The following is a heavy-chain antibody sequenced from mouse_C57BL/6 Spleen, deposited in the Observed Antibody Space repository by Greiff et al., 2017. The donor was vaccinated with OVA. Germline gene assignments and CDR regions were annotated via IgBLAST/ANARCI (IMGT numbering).Heavy chain of an antibody. CDR3: TTGYYRFAY. Sequence: VHVKQSGAELVRPGASVKLSCTASGFNIKDDYMHWVKQRPEQGLEWIGLIDPENGDTEYASKFQGKATITADTSSNTAYLQLSSLTSEDTAVYYCTTGYYRFAYWGQGTLVTVSA. J-gene: IGHJ3*01. CDR1: GFNIKDDY. CDR2: IDPENGDT. D-gene: IGHD2-12*01. V-gene: IGHV14-4*01.